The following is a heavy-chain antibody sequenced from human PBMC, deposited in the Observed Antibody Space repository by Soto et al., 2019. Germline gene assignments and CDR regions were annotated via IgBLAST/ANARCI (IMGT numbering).Heavy chain of an antibody. CDR1: GVTFSSYA. Sequence: GRSLRLSCAASGVTFSSYAMSYALQAPGKGLEWVSAISGSGGSTYYADSVKGRFTISRDNSKNTLYLQMNSLRAEDTAVYYCAKGSLLGATKGLGYYYYGMDVWGQGTTVTVSS. CDR3: AKGSLLGATKGLGYYYYGMDV. D-gene: IGHD1-26*01. CDR2: ISGSGGST. V-gene: IGHV3-23*01. J-gene: IGHJ6*02.